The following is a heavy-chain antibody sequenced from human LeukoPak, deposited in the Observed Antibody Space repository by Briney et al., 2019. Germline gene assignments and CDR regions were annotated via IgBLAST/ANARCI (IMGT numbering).Heavy chain of an antibody. Sequence: ASVKVSCKASGYTFTGFYIHWVRQAPGQGLEWMGWINPNSGGTKYAQRFQGRVTMTSDTSISTAYMELNSLRSDDTAVYHCARDLSGSSTSCPSHWGQGTLVTVSS. J-gene: IGHJ4*02. CDR3: ARDLSGSSTSCPSH. CDR2: INPNSGGT. CDR1: GYTFTGFY. D-gene: IGHD2-2*01. V-gene: IGHV1-2*02.